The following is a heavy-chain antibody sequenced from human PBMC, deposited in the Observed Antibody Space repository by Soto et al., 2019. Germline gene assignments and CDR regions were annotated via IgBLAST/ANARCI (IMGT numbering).Heavy chain of an antibody. CDR1: GFTFSRYG. CDR2: ISYDGSNK. D-gene: IGHD4-4*01. CDR3: AKVIRGNRLAGMDV. Sequence: RGSLRLSCAASGFTFSRYGMHCVRQAACKGLEWVAFISYDGSNKYYADSVKGRFTISRDNSKNTLYLQMNSLRADDTAVYYSAKVIRGNRLAGMDVWGQGTTVTVS. V-gene: IGHV3-30*18. J-gene: IGHJ6*02.